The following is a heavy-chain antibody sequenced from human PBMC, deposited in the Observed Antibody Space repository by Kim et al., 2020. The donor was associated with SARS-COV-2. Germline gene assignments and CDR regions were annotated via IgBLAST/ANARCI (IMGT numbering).Heavy chain of an antibody. V-gene: IGHV4-59*01. Sequence: SETLSLTCTVSGGSISSYYWSWIRQPPGKGLEWIGYIYYSGSTNYNPSLKSRVTISVDTSKNQFSLKLSSVTAADTAVYYCARGLRYYDILTGYPPATLIDYWGQGTLVTVSS. CDR3: ARGLRYYDILTGYPPATLIDY. J-gene: IGHJ4*02. CDR1: GGSISSYY. CDR2: IYYSGST. D-gene: IGHD3-9*01.